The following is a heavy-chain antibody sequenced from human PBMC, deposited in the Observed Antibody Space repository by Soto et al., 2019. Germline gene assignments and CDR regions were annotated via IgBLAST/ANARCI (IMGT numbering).Heavy chain of an antibody. D-gene: IGHD6-19*01. CDR3: AREVAVAGTFYYYGMDV. CDR2: IYNSGST. CDR1: GGYTSGGYYS. J-gene: IGHJ6*02. Sequence: PSETLSLTCAVSGGYTSGGYYSWIWIRQPPGKGLEWIGFIYNSGSTYYNSSLKSRVTISVDRSKNQFSLKLSSVTAADTAVYYCAREVAVAGTFYYYGMDVWGQGTTVTVSS. V-gene: IGHV4-30-2*01.